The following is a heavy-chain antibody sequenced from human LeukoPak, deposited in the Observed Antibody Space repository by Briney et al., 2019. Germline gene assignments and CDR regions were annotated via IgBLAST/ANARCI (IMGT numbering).Heavy chain of an antibody. D-gene: IGHD3-9*01. CDR2: IYTSGST. V-gene: IGHV4-4*07. J-gene: IGHJ4*02. CDR1: GGSISSYY. Sequence: PSETLSLTCTVSGGSISSYYWSWIRQPAGKGLEWIGRIYTSGSTNYNPSLKSRVTISVDTSKNQFSLKLSSVTAADTAVYYCAREDSELRYFDWSPTRFDYWGQGTLVTVSS. CDR3: AREDSELRYFDWSPTRFDY.